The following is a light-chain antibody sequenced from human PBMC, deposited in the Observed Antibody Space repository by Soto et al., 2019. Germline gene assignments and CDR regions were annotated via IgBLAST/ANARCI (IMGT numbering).Light chain of an antibody. CDR2: GSS. CDR1: QSVSTSY. Sequence: EIALTQSPGTLSLSPGERATLSCRAIQSVSTSYLAWYQQKPGQAPRLLIYGSSSRATGIPDRFSGSGSGTDFTLTISRLEPEDFVVYYCQQYGSSPALTFGGGTKVEIK. CDR3: QQYGSSPALT. J-gene: IGKJ4*01. V-gene: IGKV3-20*01.